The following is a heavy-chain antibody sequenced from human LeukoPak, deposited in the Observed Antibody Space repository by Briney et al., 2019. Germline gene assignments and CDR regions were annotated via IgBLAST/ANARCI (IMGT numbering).Heavy chain of an antibody. J-gene: IGHJ4*02. CDR2: ISGSGGAT. V-gene: IGHV3-23*01. CDR3: AKAQSYYYDTSGYYCYFDY. CDR1: GFTFSSYA. Sequence: GESLKISCAASGFTFSSYAMSWVRQAPGKGLEWVSGISGSGGATYHADSVKGRFTISRDNAKNTLHLQMNSLRAEDTAIYYCAKAQSYYYDTSGYYCYFDYWGQGTLVTVSS. D-gene: IGHD3-22*01.